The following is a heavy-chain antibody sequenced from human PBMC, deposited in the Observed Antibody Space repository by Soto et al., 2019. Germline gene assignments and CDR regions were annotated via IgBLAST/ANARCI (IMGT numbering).Heavy chain of an antibody. V-gene: IGHV3-23*01. CDR2: IGDTGDAT. CDR3: VKGGWGMIYDY. J-gene: IGHJ4*02. D-gene: IGHD3-16*01. CDR1: GFTFSTYA. Sequence: EVQLLESGGNLIQPGGSLRLSCAASGFTFSTYAMTWVRQAPGKGLEWVSDIGDTGDATYYADSVKGRFTISRDDSKNTLHLQLDSLRAADTAIYYCVKGGWGMIYDYWGQGTQVIVSS.